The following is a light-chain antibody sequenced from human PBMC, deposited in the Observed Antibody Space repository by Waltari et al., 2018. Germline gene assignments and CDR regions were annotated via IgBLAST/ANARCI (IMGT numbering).Light chain of an antibody. CDR1: SSDVGTYNL. CDR3: CSFAGSSPHVV. Sequence: QSALTQPASVSGSPGQSITISCTGTSSDVGTYNLVSWYQHHPGKAPKLMIYKSTKRPSGVSNRFSGSKSCNTASLTISGLQAEDEADYYCCSFAGSSPHVVFGGGTKLTVL. J-gene: IGLJ2*01. CDR2: KST. V-gene: IGLV2-23*01.